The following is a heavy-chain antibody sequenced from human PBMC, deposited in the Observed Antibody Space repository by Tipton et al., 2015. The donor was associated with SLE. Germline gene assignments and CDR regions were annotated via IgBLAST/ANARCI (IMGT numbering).Heavy chain of an antibody. Sequence: SLRLSCAASGFTFSSYAIHWVRQAPGKGLEWVAVISYDGSNKYYADSLKGRFTISRDNSKNTLYLQMNSLRAEDTAVYYCARDPAADLRYFDWYYYYGMDVWGQGTTVTVSS. CDR3: ARDPAADLRYFDWYYYYGMDV. CDR1: GFTFSSYA. V-gene: IGHV3-30-3*01. J-gene: IGHJ6*02. D-gene: IGHD3-9*01. CDR2: ISYDGSNK.